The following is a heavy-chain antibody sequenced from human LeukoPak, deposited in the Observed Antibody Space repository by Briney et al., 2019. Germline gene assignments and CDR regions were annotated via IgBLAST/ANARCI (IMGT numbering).Heavy chain of an antibody. CDR1: GYTFTSYA. Sequence: GASVKVSCKASGYTFTSYAMHWVRQAPGQRLEWMGWINAGNGNTKYSQKFQGRVAITRDTSASTAYMELSSLRSEDTAVYYCAREVAVAGTCFDYWGQGTLVTVSS. CDR2: INAGNGNT. V-gene: IGHV1-3*01. CDR3: AREVAVAGTCFDY. D-gene: IGHD6-19*01. J-gene: IGHJ4*02.